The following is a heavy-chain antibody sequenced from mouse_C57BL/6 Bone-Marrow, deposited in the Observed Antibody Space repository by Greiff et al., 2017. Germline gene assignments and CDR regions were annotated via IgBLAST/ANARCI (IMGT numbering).Heavy chain of an antibody. D-gene: IGHD2-4*01. CDR1: GFNIKDDY. J-gene: IGHJ3*01. V-gene: IGHV14-4*01. CDR2: TDPENGDT. Sequence: EVQLQQSGAELVRPGASVKLSCTASGFNIKDDYMHWVKQRPEQGLEWIGWTDPENGDTEYASKFQGKATITAATSSNTAYLQLSSLTSEDTAVYYCTTRGDDYDHVTFAYWGQGTLVTVSA. CDR3: TTRGDDYDHVTFAY.